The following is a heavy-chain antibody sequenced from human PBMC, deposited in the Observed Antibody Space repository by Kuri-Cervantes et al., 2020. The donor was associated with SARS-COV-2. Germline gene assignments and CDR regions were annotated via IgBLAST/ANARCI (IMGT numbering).Heavy chain of an antibody. V-gene: IGHV4-59*01. CDR3: ARVGPYYYYGMDV. J-gene: IGHJ6*02. CDR1: GGSFSGYY. Sequence: SQTLSLTCAVYGGSFSGYYWSWIRQPPGKGREWIGYVYYSESTNYNPSLKSRVTISVDKSKIQLSLILSSVTAANTAVYYCARVGPYYYYGMDVWGQGTTVTVSS. CDR2: VYYSEST.